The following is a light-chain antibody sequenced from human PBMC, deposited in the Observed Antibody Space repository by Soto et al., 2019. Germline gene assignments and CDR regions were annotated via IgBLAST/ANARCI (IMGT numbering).Light chain of an antibody. V-gene: IGKV3-11*01. CDR3: QQRRNWPPYT. CDR1: QSVSSY. CDR2: DAS. J-gene: IGKJ2*01. Sequence: EIVLTQSPATLSLSPGERATLSCRASQSVSSYFAWYQQKPGQAPRLLIYDASNSATGIPARFSGSGSATDFTLTISSLEPEDFAVYYCQQRRNWPPYTFGQGTKLEIK.